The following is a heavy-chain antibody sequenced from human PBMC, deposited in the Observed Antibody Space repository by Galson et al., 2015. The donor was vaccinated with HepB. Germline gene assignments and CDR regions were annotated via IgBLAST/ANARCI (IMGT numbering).Heavy chain of an antibody. Sequence: SLRLSCAASGFTFSSYSMNWVRQAPGKGLEWVSYISSSSSTIYYADSVKGRFTISRDNAKNSLYLQMNSLRAEDTAVYYCARDFSHSSGCFQNLYYFDSWGQGTLVTVSS. CDR3: ARDFSHSSGCFQNLYYFDS. J-gene: IGHJ4*02. CDR2: ISSSSSTI. CDR1: GFTFSSYS. D-gene: IGHD3-22*01. V-gene: IGHV3-48*01.